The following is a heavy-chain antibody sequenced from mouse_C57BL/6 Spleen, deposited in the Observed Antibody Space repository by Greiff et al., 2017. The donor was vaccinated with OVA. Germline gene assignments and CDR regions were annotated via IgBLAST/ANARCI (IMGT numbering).Heavy chain of an antibody. CDR2: IYPGSGST. V-gene: IGHV1-55*01. D-gene: IGHD1-1*01. CDR1: GYTFTSYW. Sequence: QVQLQQPGAELVKPGASVKMSCKASGYTFTSYWITWVKQRPGHGLEWIGDIYPGSGSTNYNEKFKSKATLTVDTSSSTAYMQLSSLTSEDSAVYYCARYYYGSSDWYFDVWGTGTTVTVSS. J-gene: IGHJ1*03. CDR3: ARYYYGSSDWYFDV.